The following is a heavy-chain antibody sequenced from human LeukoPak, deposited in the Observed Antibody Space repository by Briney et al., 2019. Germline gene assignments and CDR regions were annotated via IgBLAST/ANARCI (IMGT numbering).Heavy chain of an antibody. CDR3: ARSGTGLLRYYFDY. CDR1: GYSISSGYY. J-gene: IGHJ4*02. D-gene: IGHD3-22*01. CDR2: IYHSGST. Sequence: SETLSLTCSVSGYSISSGYYWDWIRQPPGKGLEWIASIYHSGSTYYNPSLKSRVTISIDTSKNQFSLKLSSVTAADTAVYYCARSGTGLLRYYFDYWGQGTLITVSS. V-gene: IGHV4-38-2*02.